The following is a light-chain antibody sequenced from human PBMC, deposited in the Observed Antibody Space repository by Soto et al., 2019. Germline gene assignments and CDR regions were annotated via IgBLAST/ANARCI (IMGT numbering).Light chain of an antibody. CDR2: WAS. Sequence: DIVMTQSPDSLAVSLGERATINCKSSQSVLYSSNNKNYLAWYQQKPGQPPKLLIYWASTRESGVPDRFSGSGSGTDFTLTISSLQAVDVAVYYCQQYYSTLLTFGGGTKVESK. V-gene: IGKV4-1*01. J-gene: IGKJ4*01. CDR3: QQYYSTLLT. CDR1: QSVLYSSNNKNY.